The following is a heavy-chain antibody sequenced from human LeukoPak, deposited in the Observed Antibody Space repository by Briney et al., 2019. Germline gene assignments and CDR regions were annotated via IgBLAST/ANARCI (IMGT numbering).Heavy chain of an antibody. D-gene: IGHD3-3*01. CDR3: ARVQAIFQNFDY. V-gene: IGHV3-66*01. J-gene: IGHJ4*02. CDR2: IYSGGNT. CDR1: GFTVSSNY. Sequence: GGSLRLSCAASGFTVSSNYMSCVRQAPGKGLEWVSVIYSGGNTYYADSVKGRFTISRDNSKNTLYLQMNSLRAEDTAVYHCARVQAIFQNFDYWGQGTLVTVSS.